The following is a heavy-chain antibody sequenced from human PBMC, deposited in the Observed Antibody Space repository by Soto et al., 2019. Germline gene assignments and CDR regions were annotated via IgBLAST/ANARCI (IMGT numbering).Heavy chain of an antibody. CDR1: GGTFSSYA. D-gene: IGHD3-22*01. Sequence: ASVKVSCKASGGTFSSYAISWVRQAPGQGLEWMGGIIPIFGTANYAQKFQGRVTITADESTSTAYLELSSLRSEDTAVYYCARNSYDSIGLVPWGQGTLVTVSS. J-gene: IGHJ4*02. V-gene: IGHV1-69*13. CDR2: IIPIFGTA. CDR3: ARNSYDSIGLVP.